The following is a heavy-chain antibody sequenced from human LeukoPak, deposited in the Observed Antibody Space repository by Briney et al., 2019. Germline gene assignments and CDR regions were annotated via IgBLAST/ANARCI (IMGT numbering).Heavy chain of an antibody. CDR2: ISGGGGTT. D-gene: IGHD3-22*01. Sequence: GGSLRLSCAASGFTFSSYAMSWVRQAPGKRLEWVSAISGGGGTTYYADSVKGRFTISRDNAKNTLYLQMNSLRAEDTALYYCARARNDYDSNGFSFLDYWGQGTLVTVSS. CDR1: GFTFSSYA. V-gene: IGHV3-23*01. CDR3: ARARNDYDSNGFSFLDY. J-gene: IGHJ4*02.